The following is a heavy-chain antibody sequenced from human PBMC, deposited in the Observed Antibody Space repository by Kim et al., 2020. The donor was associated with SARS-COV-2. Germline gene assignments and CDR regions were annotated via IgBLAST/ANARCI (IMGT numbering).Heavy chain of an antibody. CDR3: SRSYGDQAFHF. CDR2: IYPGDSGT. V-gene: IGHV5-51*01. Sequence: GESLKISCKGPGYTFTTSWIAWVRQMPGKGLEYMGIIYPGDSGTRYNQSFEGQVTISDDKSISTVFLHWGSLKASDTAMYYCSRSYGDQAFHFWGQGT. CDR1: GYTFTTSW. J-gene: IGHJ3*01. D-gene: IGHD4-17*01.